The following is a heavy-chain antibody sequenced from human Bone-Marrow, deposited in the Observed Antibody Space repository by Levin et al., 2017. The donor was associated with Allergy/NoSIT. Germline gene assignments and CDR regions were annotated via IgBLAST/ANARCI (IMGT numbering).Heavy chain of an antibody. Sequence: GGSLRLSCAASGFTFSNYALHWVRQAPGKGLEWVAVISHDGSIKNYADSVKGRFTTSRDNSKNTLYLQINSLRTEDTAVYYCATVGGWSSPFDYWGQGPLVTVSS. V-gene: IGHV3-30*04. CDR2: ISHDGSIK. CDR1: GFTFSNYA. D-gene: IGHD2-15*01. J-gene: IGHJ4*02. CDR3: ATVGGWSSPFDY.